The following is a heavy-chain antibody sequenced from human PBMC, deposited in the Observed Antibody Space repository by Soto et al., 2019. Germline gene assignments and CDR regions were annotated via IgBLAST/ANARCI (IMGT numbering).Heavy chain of an antibody. CDR2: IHSSGTT. CDR1: SGPMNSSY. J-gene: IGHJ4*02. CDR3: ARDRIIGTSYSDY. Sequence: PXETLSLTCTVASGPMNSSYWNWIRQPAGKGLEWIGRIHSSGTTNYNPSLKSRVTMSVDTSRNQFSLKLTSVTAADTAVYYCARDRIIGTSYSDYWGQGDLVTVSS. D-gene: IGHD1-7*01. V-gene: IGHV4-4*07.